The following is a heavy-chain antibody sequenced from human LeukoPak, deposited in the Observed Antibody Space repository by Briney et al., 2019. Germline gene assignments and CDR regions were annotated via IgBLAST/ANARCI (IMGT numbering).Heavy chain of an antibody. J-gene: IGHJ3*02. D-gene: IGHD3-10*01. Sequence: ASVKVSCKASGYTFTGYYMHWVRQAPGQGLEWMGWISAYNGNTNYAQKLQGRVTMTTDTSTSTAYMELRSLRSDDTAVYYCARGDYYGSGSYLIFDAFDIWGQGTMVTVSS. CDR1: GYTFTGYY. V-gene: IGHV1-18*04. CDR2: ISAYNGNT. CDR3: ARGDYYGSGSYLIFDAFDI.